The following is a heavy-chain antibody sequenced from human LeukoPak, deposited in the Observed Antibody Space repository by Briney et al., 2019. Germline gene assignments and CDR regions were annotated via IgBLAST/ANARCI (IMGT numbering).Heavy chain of an antibody. CDR1: GFTFSDYY. CDR2: ISPSGGAI. D-gene: IGHD1-26*01. Sequence: GGSLRLSXAASGFTFSDYYMSWIRQAPGKGLEWLSFISPSGGAIYYADSVKGRFTISRDNAKNSLYLQMNSLKAEDTAVYYCARGLFVAGSFFDSWGQGTLVTVSS. J-gene: IGHJ4*02. CDR3: ARGLFVAGSFFDS. V-gene: IGHV3-11*04.